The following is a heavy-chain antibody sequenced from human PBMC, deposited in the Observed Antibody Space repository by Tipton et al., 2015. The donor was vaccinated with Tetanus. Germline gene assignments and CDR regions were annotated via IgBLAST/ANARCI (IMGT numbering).Heavy chain of an antibody. CDR1: GYIFTNYW. CDR3: ARADCGDGVCNFDF. D-gene: IGHD2-21*01. Sequence: QLVQSGGEVKKPGESLKISCKGSGYIFTNYWIGWVRQKPGKGLEWMGIIYPGDSDTRYSPSFQGQVTISVDKSISTAYLQWSSLKASDTSMFYCARADCGDGVCNFDFWGQGALVTVAS. J-gene: IGHJ4*02. V-gene: IGHV5-51*01. CDR2: IYPGDSDT.